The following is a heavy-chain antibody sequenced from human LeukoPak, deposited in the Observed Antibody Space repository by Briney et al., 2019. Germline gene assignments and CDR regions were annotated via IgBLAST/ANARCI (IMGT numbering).Heavy chain of an antibody. D-gene: IGHD2-21*01. CDR2: IDRDGTEK. V-gene: IGHV3-7*04. J-gene: IGHJ4*02. CDR1: GLNYSDSR. CDR3: VRGDWYLES. Sequence: PGVPLTLPCATSGLNYSDSRMTWLRQAPGKGLQWVGNIDRDGTEKHFLDSVEGRFTISRDNAKNSLYLQMNTLRPQDTALYFWVRGDWYLESWGQGTLVTVSS.